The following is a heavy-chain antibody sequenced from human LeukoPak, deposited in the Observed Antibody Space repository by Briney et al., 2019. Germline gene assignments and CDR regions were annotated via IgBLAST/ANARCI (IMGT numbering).Heavy chain of an antibody. CDR1: AFSFTNAW. J-gene: IGHJ4*02. CDR2: IKSKTNGGTT. D-gene: IGHD3-22*01. Sequence: GRFLRLSCAAAAFSFTNAWFSWVSLAPGNWIEWVVCIKSKTNGGTTDFAAPVKGRFTISREDSKNTLYRQMNSLKTEDTAVYYCTVNYDSSGALFDYWGQGSLVTVSS. V-gene: IGHV3-15*01. CDR3: TVNYDSSGALFDY.